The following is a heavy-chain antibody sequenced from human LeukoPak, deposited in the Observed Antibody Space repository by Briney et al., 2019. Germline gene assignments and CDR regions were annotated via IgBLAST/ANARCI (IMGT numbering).Heavy chain of an antibody. D-gene: IGHD4-17*01. J-gene: IGHJ4*02. Sequence: PGGSLRLSCAASGFTFNTYTMNWVRQAPGKGLEWVSYISGSSGIIDYADSVRGRFTISRDNAKNSLYLQMNSLRAEDTAVYYCARAVTTSDYWGQGTLVTVSS. V-gene: IGHV3-48*01. CDR2: ISGSSGII. CDR3: ARAVTTSDY. CDR1: GFTFNTYT.